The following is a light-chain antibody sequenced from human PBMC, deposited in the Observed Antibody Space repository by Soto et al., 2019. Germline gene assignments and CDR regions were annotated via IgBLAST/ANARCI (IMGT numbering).Light chain of an antibody. CDR1: QSVSSN. CDR3: QQYNNCPPET. J-gene: IGKJ3*01. CDR2: GAS. V-gene: IGKV3-15*01. Sequence: EIVMTQSPATLSVSPGERATLSCRASQSVSSNLAWYQQKPGQPPRILIYGASTRAAGIPARFSGSGSGTEFTLTISSLQSEDFAVYYCQQYNNCPPETFGPGTKWISN.